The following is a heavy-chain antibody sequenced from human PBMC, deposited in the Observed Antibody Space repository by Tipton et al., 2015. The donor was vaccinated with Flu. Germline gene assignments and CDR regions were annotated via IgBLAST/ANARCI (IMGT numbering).Heavy chain of an antibody. V-gene: IGHV4-61*02. CDR3: ARGQIFGWFGP. D-gene: IGHD2/OR15-2a*01. CDR2: IYTSGST. J-gene: IGHJ5*02. Sequence: LRLSCTVSGGSISSGSYYWSWIRQPAGKGLEWIGRIYTSGSTNYNPSLKSRVTISVDTSKNQFSLKLSSVTAADTAVYYCARGQIFGWFGPWGQGTLVTVSS. CDR1: GGSISSGSYY.